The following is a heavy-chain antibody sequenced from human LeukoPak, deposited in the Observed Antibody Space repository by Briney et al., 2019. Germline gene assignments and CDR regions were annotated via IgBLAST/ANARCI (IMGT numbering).Heavy chain of an antibody. J-gene: IGHJ4*02. D-gene: IGHD2-15*01. CDR3: ARDLKLLEYYFDY. V-gene: IGHV1-2*02. CDR1: GYTFTGYY. CDR2: INPNSGGT. Sequence: ASVKVSCKASGYTFTGYYMHWVRQAPGQGLEWMGWINPNSGGTNYAQKFQGRVTMTRDTSISTAYMELSRLRSDDTAVYYCARDLKLLEYYFDYWGQGTLVTASS.